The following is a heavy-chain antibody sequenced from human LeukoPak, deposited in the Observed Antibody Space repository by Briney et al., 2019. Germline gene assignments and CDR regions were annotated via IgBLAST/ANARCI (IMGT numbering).Heavy chain of an antibody. V-gene: IGHV1-3*04. J-gene: IGHJ4*02. CDR1: GHIFTTHY. CDR2: VNTDNTKS. CDR3: AMSVEMAAIPSFDY. Sequence: ASVKVSCKTSGHIFTTHYIHWMRQAPGQRLEWLGRVNTDNTKSEYSQKFQGRVIITRNTSASTAYMEMSGLRSEDTAMYYCAMSVEMAAIPSFDYWGQGTLVTVSS. D-gene: IGHD5-24*01.